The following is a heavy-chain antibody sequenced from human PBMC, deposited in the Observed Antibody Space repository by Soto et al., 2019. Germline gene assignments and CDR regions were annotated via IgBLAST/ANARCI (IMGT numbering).Heavy chain of an antibody. CDR3: ARSSGYYSGWYDF. V-gene: IGHV4-59*01. Sequence: QVQLQESGPGLVKPSETLSLTCTVSGGSISSYYWNWIRQPPGKGLEWIGYIYYSGNTNYNPSLTSRVTMSVDTSKNQFSLKLTSVTAADTAVYYCARSSGYYSGWYDFWGQGTLVTVSS. J-gene: IGHJ4*02. CDR1: GGSISSYY. D-gene: IGHD3-22*01. CDR2: IYYSGNT.